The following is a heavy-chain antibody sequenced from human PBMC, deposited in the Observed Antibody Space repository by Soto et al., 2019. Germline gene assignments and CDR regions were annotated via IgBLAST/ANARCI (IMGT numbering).Heavy chain of an antibody. V-gene: IGHV2-5*02. D-gene: IGHD2-2*01. CDR1: GFSLSADGVG. Sequence: QITLKESGPTLVKPTQTLTLTCTFSGFSLSADGVGVGWIRQPPGKALEWLALIYWDDDKRYRPSLKSRLTITKDTSKNQVVLTMTNMDPVDTATYYCPHAYGGTSWPNDAFDVWGQGTVVTVSS. J-gene: IGHJ3*01. CDR2: IYWDDDK. CDR3: PHAYGGTSWPNDAFDV.